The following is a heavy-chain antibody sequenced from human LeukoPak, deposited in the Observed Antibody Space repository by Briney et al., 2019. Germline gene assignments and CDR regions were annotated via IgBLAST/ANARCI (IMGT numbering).Heavy chain of an antibody. CDR2: ISYDGSNK. J-gene: IGHJ4*02. Sequence: PGGSLRLSCAASGFTFSSYAMHWVRQAPGKGLEWVAVISYDGSNKYYADSVKGRFTISRDNSKNTLYLQMNSLRAEDTAVYYCASPVPGYWGQGTLVAVSS. V-gene: IGHV3-30-3*01. CDR3: ASPVPGY. CDR1: GFTFSSYA.